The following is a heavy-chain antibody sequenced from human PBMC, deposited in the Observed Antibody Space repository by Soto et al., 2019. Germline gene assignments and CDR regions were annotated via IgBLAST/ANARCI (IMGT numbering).Heavy chain of an antibody. CDR2: IWYDGSNK. V-gene: IGHV3-33*01. J-gene: IGHJ4*02. Sequence: GGSLRLSCAASGFTFSSYGMHWVRQAPGKGLEWVAVIWYDGSNKYYADSVKGRFTISRDNSKNTLYLQMNSLRAEDTAVYYCARDVAAYGSGSPLDYWGQGTLVTVSS. CDR3: ARDVAAYGSGSPLDY. D-gene: IGHD3-10*01. CDR1: GFTFSSYG.